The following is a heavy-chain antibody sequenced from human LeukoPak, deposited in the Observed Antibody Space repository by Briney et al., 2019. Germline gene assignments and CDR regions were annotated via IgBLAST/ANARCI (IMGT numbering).Heavy chain of an antibody. D-gene: IGHD4-11*01. J-gene: IGHJ6*02. Sequence: PGGSLRLSCAASGFTFSSYAMSWVRQAPGKGLEWVSAISGSGGSTYYADSVKGRFTISRDNSKNTLYLQMNSLRAEDTAVYYCAKDVATVTIYYYYGMDVWGQGTTVTVSS. CDR3: AKDVATVTIYYYYGMDV. CDR2: ISGSGGST. CDR1: GFTFSSYA. V-gene: IGHV3-23*01.